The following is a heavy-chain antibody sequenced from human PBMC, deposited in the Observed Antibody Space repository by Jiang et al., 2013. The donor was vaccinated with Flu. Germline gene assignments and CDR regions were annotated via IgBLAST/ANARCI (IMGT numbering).Heavy chain of an antibody. V-gene: IGHV3-30-3*01. CDR1: GFTFSSYA. Sequence: QLLESGGGVVQPGRSLRLSCAASGFTFSSYAMHWVRQAPGKGLEWVAVISYDGSNKYYADSVKGRFTISRDNSKNTLYLQMNSLRAEDTAVYYCARERITMVRGVILGHYYYGMDVWGQGTTVTVSS. CDR2: ISYDGSNK. J-gene: IGHJ6*02. CDR3: ARERITMVRGVILGHYYYGMDV. D-gene: IGHD3-10*01.